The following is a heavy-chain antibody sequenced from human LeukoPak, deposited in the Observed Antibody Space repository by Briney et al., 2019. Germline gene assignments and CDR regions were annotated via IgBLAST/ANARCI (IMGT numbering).Heavy chain of an antibody. V-gene: IGHV3-7*01. CDR1: GFTSSSYW. Sequence: GGSLRLSCAASGFTSSSYWMSWVRQAPGKGLEWVANIKQDGSEKYYVDSVKGRFTISRDNAKNSLYLQMNSLRAEDTAVYYCARLGYCSGGSCYSSYYFDYWGQGTLVTVSS. D-gene: IGHD2-15*01. J-gene: IGHJ4*02. CDR2: IKQDGSEK. CDR3: ARLGYCSGGSCYSSYYFDY.